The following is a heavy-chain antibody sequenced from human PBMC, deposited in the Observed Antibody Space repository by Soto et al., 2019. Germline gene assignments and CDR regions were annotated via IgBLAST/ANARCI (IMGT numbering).Heavy chain of an antibody. D-gene: IGHD4-17*01. J-gene: IGHJ4*02. Sequence: VASVKVSCRASGYTFTAYYMHWVRHAPGQGLEWMGWINPTSGGTNYAQKFQGWVTMTRDTSISTAYMELSRLRSDDTAVYYCARGQETTVEEWYYCDYWGQGTLVSISS. CDR3: ARGQETTVEEWYYCDY. V-gene: IGHV1-2*04. CDR1: GYTFTAYY. CDR2: INPTSGGT.